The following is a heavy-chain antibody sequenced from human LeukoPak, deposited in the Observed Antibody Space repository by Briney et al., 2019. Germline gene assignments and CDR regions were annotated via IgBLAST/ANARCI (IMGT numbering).Heavy chain of an antibody. J-gene: IGHJ6*03. Sequence: SETLSLTCTVSGGSVSSSIYYWGWIRQPPGKGLEWIGSIYYSGSTSYNPSLKSRVTISVDTSKNQFSLKLTSVTAADTAVYYCAREDYSNYVVGYYYYYYMDVWGKGTTVTVSS. CDR1: GGSVSSSIYY. CDR3: AREDYSNYVVGYYYYYYMDV. CDR2: IYYSGST. V-gene: IGHV4-39*02. D-gene: IGHD4-11*01.